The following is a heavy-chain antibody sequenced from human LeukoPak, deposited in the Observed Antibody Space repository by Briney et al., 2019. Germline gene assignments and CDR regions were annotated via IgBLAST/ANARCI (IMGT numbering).Heavy chain of an antibody. CDR3: AGLSYYYDSSGQYYFDY. V-gene: IGHV1-69*05. J-gene: IGHJ4*02. CDR1: GYTFTSYD. CDR2: IIPIFGTA. Sequence: ASVKVSCKASGYTFTSYDINWVRQAPGQGLEWMGGIIPIFGTANYAQKFQGRVTITTDESTSTAYMELSSLRSEDTAVYYCAGLSYYYDSSGQYYFDYWGQGTLVTVSS. D-gene: IGHD3-22*01.